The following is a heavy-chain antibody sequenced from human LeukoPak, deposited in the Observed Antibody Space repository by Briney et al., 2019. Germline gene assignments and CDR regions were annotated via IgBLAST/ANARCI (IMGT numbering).Heavy chain of an antibody. V-gene: IGHV4-31*03. Sequence: SQTLSLTCTVSSGSISSDGDYWGWIRQHPGKGLEYIGYIYYSGDTHYNPALKSRVTMSVDPSKKQFSLKLNSVTAADTAVYYCARGQDSSGLNWFDPWGQGTLVTVSS. CDR1: SGSISSDGDY. J-gene: IGHJ5*02. D-gene: IGHD3-22*01. CDR3: ARGQDSSGLNWFDP. CDR2: IYYSGDT.